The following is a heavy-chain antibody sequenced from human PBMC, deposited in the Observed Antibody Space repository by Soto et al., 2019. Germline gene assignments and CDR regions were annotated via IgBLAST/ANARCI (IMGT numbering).Heavy chain of an antibody. CDR2: ISYDGSNK. J-gene: IGHJ5*02. V-gene: IGHV3-30*03. CDR3: ATENRYSLFDP. Sequence: GGSLRLSCAASGFTFSSYGMHWVRQAPGKGLEWVAVISYDGSNKYYADSVKGRFTISRDNSKNTLYLQMNSLRAEDTAVYYCATENRYSLFDPWGQGTLVTVSS. CDR1: GFTFSSYG. D-gene: IGHD2-21*01.